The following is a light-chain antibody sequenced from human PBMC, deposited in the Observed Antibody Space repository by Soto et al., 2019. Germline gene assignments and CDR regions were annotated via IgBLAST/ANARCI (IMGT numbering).Light chain of an antibody. Sequence: EIVLTQSPATLSLSPGERATLSCRASLSVSTYLGWYQQKPGQAPRLLIYDASNRATGIPARFSGSGSGTDFTLTISSLEPEDFAVYYCQQRSNWITFGQGTRLEIK. V-gene: IGKV3-11*01. J-gene: IGKJ5*01. CDR1: LSVSTY. CDR3: QQRSNWIT. CDR2: DAS.